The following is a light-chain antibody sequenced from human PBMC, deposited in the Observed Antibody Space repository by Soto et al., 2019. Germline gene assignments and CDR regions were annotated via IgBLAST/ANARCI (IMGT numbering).Light chain of an antibody. J-gene: IGKJ1*01. CDR3: QQLNSYTRT. CDR1: QGINSY. Sequence: DIQLTQSPSVLSASVGDRVTITCRASQGINSYLAWYQQKPGKVPKLLIYAASTVHSGVPSRFSGSGSGTDFTLTISSVQPEEFATYYCQQLNSYTRTFGQGTKVEIK. V-gene: IGKV1-9*01. CDR2: AAS.